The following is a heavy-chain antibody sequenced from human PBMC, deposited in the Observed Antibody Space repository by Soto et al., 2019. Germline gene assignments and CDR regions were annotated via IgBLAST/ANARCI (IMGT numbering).Heavy chain of an antibody. V-gene: IGHV5-10-1*04. D-gene: IGHD6-13*01. Sequence: GESLKISCKASGYSFTAYWLSWVRQIPGKGLEWMGRIDPSDSYTNYSPSFQGQVTISADKSISTAYLQWSSLKASDTAMYYCARLSRYSNSWEGYFDYWGQGILVTVSS. CDR1: GYSFTAYW. CDR2: IDPSDSYT. J-gene: IGHJ4*02. CDR3: ARLSRYSNSWEGYFDY.